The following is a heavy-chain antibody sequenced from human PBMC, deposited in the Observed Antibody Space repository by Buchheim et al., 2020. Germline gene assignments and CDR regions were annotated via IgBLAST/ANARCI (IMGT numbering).Heavy chain of an antibody. D-gene: IGHD3-16*02. CDR1: GFTFSSYA. CDR3: AKALSRAKWFDS. J-gene: IGHJ5*01. Sequence: EVQLLESGGGLVQPGGSLRLSCTASGFTFSSYAMSWVRQAPGKGLEWVSTFGGSGSDTFYVDSVRGRFTISRDNSKSTLDLQMTSLRAEDTALYYCAKALSRAKWFDSWGQGTL. CDR2: FGGSGSDT. V-gene: IGHV3-23*01.